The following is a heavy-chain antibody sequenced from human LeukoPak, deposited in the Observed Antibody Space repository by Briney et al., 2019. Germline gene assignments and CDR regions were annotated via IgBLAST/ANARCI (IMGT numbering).Heavy chain of an antibody. CDR3: ARDFFPLVDYYDSSASTFGKY. Sequence: GGSLRLSCAASGFTFSSYWMHWVRQAPGKGLVWVSRINSDGSSTSYADSVKGRFTISRDNAKNTLYLQMNSLRAEDTAVYYCARDFFPLVDYYDSSASTFGKYWGQGTLVTVSS. V-gene: IGHV3-74*01. CDR2: INSDGSST. J-gene: IGHJ4*02. D-gene: IGHD3-22*01. CDR1: GFTFSSYW.